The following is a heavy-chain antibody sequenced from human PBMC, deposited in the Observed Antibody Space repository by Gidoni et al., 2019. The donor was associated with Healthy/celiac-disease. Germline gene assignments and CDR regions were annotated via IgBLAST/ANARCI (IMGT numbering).Heavy chain of an antibody. V-gene: IGHV4-38-2*02. CDR1: GYSISSGYY. D-gene: IGHD3-3*01. CDR2: IYHSGST. CDR3: ARDHYDRAPL. J-gene: IGHJ4*02. Sequence: QVQLQESGPGLVKPSETLSLTCAVSGYSISSGYYWGWTRQPSGKGLEWIGSIYHSGSTYYNPSLKSRVTISVDTSKNQFSLKLSSVTAADTAVYYCARDHYDRAPLWGQGTLVTVSS.